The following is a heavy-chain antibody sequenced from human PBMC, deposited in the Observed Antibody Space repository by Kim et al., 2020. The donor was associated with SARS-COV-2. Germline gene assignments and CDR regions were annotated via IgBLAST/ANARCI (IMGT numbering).Heavy chain of an antibody. V-gene: IGHV4-59*01. CDR2: IYYSGST. D-gene: IGHD6-19*01. CDR3: ARSDSSGFDY. CDR1: GGSISSYY. J-gene: IGHJ4*02. Sequence: SETLSLTCTVSGGSISSYYWSWIRQPPGKGLEWIGYIYYSGSTNYNPSLKSRVTISVDTSKNQFSLKLSSVTAAATAAYYCARSDSSGFDYWVQGTLVTV.